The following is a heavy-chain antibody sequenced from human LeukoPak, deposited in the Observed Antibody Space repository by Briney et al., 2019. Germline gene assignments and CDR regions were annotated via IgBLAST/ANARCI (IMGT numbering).Heavy chain of an antibody. CDR3: AKDKERPYYYYMDV. CDR1: GFTFSSYG. D-gene: IGHD1-1*01. Sequence: QSGGSLRLSCAASGFTFSSYGMSWVRQAPGKGLEWVSAISGSGGSTYYADSVKGRFTISRDNSKNTLYLQMNSLRAEDTAVYYCAKDKERPYYYYMDVWGKGTTVTISS. CDR2: ISGSGGST. J-gene: IGHJ6*03. V-gene: IGHV3-23*01.